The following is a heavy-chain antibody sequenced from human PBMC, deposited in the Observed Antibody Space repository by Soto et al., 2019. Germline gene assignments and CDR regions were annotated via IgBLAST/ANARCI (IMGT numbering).Heavy chain of an antibody. CDR3: ARDLYHSTISGRYFGWLLSGYYYGMDV. J-gene: IGHJ6*02. CDR1: GYTFTSYG. V-gene: IGHV1-18*01. D-gene: IGHD3-9*01. Sequence: QVQLVQSGAEVKKPGASVKVSCKASGYTFTSYGISWVRQAPGQGLEWMGWISAYNGNTNYAQKLQGRVTMITDTSTSTAYMELRSLRSDDTAVYYCARDLYHSTISGRYFGWLLSGYYYGMDVWGQGTTVNDSS. CDR2: ISAYNGNT.